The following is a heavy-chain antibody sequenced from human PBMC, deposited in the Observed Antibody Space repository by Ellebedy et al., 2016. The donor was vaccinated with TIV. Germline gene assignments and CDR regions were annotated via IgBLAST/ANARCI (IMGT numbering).Heavy chain of an antibody. Sequence: PGGSLRLSCAASGFTFSSYGMHWVRQAPGKGLEWVSVIWYDESKKYYADSVKGRFTISRDNAKNSLYLQMDSLRAEDTAVYYCARDTVPAALDAFDIWGQGTMVTVSS. CDR2: IWYDESKK. CDR3: ARDTVPAALDAFDI. D-gene: IGHD2-2*01. CDR1: GFTFSSYG. J-gene: IGHJ3*02. V-gene: IGHV3-33*01.